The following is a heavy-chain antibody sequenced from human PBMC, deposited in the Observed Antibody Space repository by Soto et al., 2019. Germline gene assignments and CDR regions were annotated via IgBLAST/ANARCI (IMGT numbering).Heavy chain of an antibody. J-gene: IGHJ4*02. Sequence: QVQLVQSGAEVKKPGSSVKVSCKASGDTFTTNSLNWVRQAPGQGLERMGGIIPVVGTTKYAQKYQDSVTVIGHKSTNPAYMELSSLRSDDSAVYYCARGLLYATPSFDYWGQGTPVSVSS. CDR2: IIPVVGTT. D-gene: IGHD2-8*01. V-gene: IGHV1-69*06. CDR3: ARGLLYATPSFDY. CDR1: GDTFTTNS.